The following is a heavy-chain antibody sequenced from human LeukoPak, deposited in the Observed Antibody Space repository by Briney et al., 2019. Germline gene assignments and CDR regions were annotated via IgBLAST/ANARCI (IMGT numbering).Heavy chain of an antibody. CDR2: INHSGST. CDR1: GGSFSGYY. V-gene: IGHV4-34*01. Sequence: ASETLSLTCAVYGGSFSGYYWSWIRQPPGKGLEWIGEINHSGSTNYNPSLKSRVTISVDTSKNQSSLKLSSVTAADTAVYYCARSGFWSGYYALDYWGQGTLVTVSS. J-gene: IGHJ4*02. CDR3: ARSGFWSGYYALDY. D-gene: IGHD3-3*01.